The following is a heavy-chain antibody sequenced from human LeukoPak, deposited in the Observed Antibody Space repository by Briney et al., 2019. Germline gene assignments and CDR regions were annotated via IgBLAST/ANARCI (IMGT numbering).Heavy chain of an antibody. CDR2: IIPIFGTA. D-gene: IGHD1-7*01. V-gene: IGHV1-69*01. CDR3: ARDRTRNNWNYDWFDP. CDR1: GGTFSSYA. J-gene: IGHJ5*02. Sequence: SVKVSCKASGGTFSSYAISWVRQAPGQGLEWMGGIIPIFGTANYAQKFQGRVTITADESTSTTYMELSSLRSEDTAVYYCARDRTRNNWNYDWFDPWGQGTLVTVSS.